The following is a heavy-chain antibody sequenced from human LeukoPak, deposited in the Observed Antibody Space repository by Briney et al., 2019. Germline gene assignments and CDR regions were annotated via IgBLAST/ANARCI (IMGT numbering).Heavy chain of an antibody. CDR3: AKGQWELRASAFDI. D-gene: IGHD1-26*01. Sequence: GGSLRLSCTASGFTFGDYAMSWFRQAPGKGLEWVSAISGSGGSTYYADSVKGRFTISRDNSKNTLYLQMNSLRAEDTAVYYCAKGQWELRASAFDIWGQGTMVTVSS. CDR2: ISGSGGST. J-gene: IGHJ3*02. CDR1: GFTFGDYA. V-gene: IGHV3-23*01.